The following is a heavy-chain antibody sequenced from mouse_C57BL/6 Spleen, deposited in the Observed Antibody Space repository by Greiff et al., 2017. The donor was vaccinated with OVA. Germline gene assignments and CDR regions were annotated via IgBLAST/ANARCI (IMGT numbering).Heavy chain of an antibody. Sequence: QVQLQQPGAELVMPGASVKLSCKASGYTFTSYWMHWVKQRPGQGLEWIGEIDPSDSYTNYNQKFKGKSTLTVDKSSSTAYMQLSSLTSEASAVYYCARRDYYGRNAMDYWGQGTSVTVSS. D-gene: IGHD1-1*01. V-gene: IGHV1-69*01. CDR2: IDPSDSYT. J-gene: IGHJ4*01. CDR1: GYTFTSYW. CDR3: ARRDYYGRNAMDY.